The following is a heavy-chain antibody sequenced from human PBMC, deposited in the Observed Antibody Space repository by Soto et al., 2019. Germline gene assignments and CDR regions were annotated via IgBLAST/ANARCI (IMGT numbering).Heavy chain of an antibody. J-gene: IGHJ4*02. V-gene: IGHV3-21*01. CDR2: ISSSSSYI. CDR3: ARGNSSSWSDYFDY. D-gene: IGHD6-13*01. CDR1: GFTFSSYS. Sequence: GGSLRLSCAASGFTFSSYSMNWVRQAPGKGLEWVSSISSSSSYIYYADSVKGRFTISRDNAKNSLYLQMNSLRAEDTAVYYCARGNSSSWSDYFDYWGQGTLVTVSS.